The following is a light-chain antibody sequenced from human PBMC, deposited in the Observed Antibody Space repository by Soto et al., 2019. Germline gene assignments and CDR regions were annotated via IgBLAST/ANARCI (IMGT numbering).Light chain of an antibody. CDR1: QAVTSPF. V-gene: IGKV3-20*01. Sequence: EILLTQSPGTLSLSPGERATLSCRASQAVTSPFLAWYQQKPGQAPRLVIYSTSGRATGIPDRFSGSGSGTDFTLTISSLEPEDSAVYYCQQYGSSPRTFGQGTKVEV. J-gene: IGKJ1*01. CDR2: STS. CDR3: QQYGSSPRT.